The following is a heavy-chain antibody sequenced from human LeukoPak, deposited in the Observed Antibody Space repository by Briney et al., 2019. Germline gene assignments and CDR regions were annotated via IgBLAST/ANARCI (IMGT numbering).Heavy chain of an antibody. J-gene: IGHJ2*01. V-gene: IGHV3-9*01. D-gene: IGHD4-17*01. CDR1: GFTFDDYA. CDR3: AKEKAYGDLFDWYFDL. Sequence: GRSLRLSCAASGFTFDDYAMHWVRHAPGKGLEWVSGISWNSGSIGYADSVKGRFTISRDNAKNSLYLQMNSLRAEDTALYYCAKEKAYGDLFDWYFDLWGRGTLVTVSS. CDR2: ISWNSGSI.